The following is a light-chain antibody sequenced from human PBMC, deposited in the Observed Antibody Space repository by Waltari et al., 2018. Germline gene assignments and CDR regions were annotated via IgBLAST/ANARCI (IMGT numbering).Light chain of an antibody. V-gene: IGKV6-21*01. Sequence: EVVLTQSPVFQSVSPNEKVAMTCRASQNIGGSFHWYQQKGGQSPKLRIQYASQSFSGVPSRFRSRGSGTHFTLTIDSLEAEDAATYFCHQSSSFPSTFGQGTKLEIK. CDR2: YAS. CDR1: QNIGGS. CDR3: HQSSSFPST. J-gene: IGKJ2*02.